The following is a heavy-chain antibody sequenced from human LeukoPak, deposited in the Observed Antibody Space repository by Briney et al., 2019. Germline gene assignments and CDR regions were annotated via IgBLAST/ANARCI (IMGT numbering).Heavy chain of an antibody. D-gene: IGHD3-10*01. Sequence: SSETLSLTCIVSGGSISSYYWSWIRQPPGKGLEWIGYIYYSGSTNYNPSLKSRVTISVDTSKNQFSLKLSSVTAADTAVYFCAGGGVNIDYWGQGTLVTVSS. CDR3: AGGGVNIDY. CDR2: IYYSGST. V-gene: IGHV4-59*01. J-gene: IGHJ4*02. CDR1: GGSISSYY.